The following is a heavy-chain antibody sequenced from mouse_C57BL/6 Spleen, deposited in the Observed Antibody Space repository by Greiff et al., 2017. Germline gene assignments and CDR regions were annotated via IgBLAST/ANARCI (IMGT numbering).Heavy chain of an antibody. V-gene: IGHV1-69*01. D-gene: IGHD2-5*01. Sequence: VQLQQPGAELVMPGASVKLSCKASGYTFTSYWMHWVKQRPGQGLEWIGEIDPSDSYTNYNQKFKGKSTLTVDKSSSTAYMQLSSLTSEDSAVYYCASSGSNYAWFAYWGQGTLVTVSA. J-gene: IGHJ3*01. CDR3: ASSGSNYAWFAY. CDR2: IDPSDSYT. CDR1: GYTFTSYW.